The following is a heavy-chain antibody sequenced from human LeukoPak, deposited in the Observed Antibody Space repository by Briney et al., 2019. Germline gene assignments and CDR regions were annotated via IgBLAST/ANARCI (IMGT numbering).Heavy chain of an antibody. D-gene: IGHD3-10*01. Sequence: SETLSLTCTVSGFTVSSTTYYWSWIRQPPGKGLGWIASINYSGSTYYNPSLKSRVTISVDTSENQFSLKLSSVTAADTAVYYCSRYVVYGSGKYYFDYWGQGTLVTVSS. CDR3: SRYVVYGSGKYYFDY. CDR2: INYSGST. CDR1: GFTVSSTTYY. J-gene: IGHJ4*02. V-gene: IGHV4-39*01.